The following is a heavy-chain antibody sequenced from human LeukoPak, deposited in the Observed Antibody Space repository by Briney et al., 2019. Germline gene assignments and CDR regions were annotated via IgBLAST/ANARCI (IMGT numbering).Heavy chain of an antibody. Sequence: GGSLRLSCAASGFTFSSFAMHWVRQSPGKGLEWVAVIWYDGSNKLYADSVKGRFTISRDNSRNTLYLQMNSLSAEDTAVYYCASKAWKVGATWYLIWGQGTMVTVSS. J-gene: IGHJ3*02. CDR2: IWYDGSNK. D-gene: IGHD1-26*01. CDR3: ASKAWKVGATWYLI. V-gene: IGHV3-33*01. CDR1: GFTFSSFA.